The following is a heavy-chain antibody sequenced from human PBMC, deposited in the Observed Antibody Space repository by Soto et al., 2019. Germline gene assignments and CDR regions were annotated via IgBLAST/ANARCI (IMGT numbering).Heavy chain of an antibody. CDR3: AREWGLLPYYVMNV. D-gene: IGHD7-27*01. CDR2: ISYTGRT. V-gene: IGHV4-59*01. CDR1: GDSIGRYY. Sequence: SETLSLTCSVSGDSIGRYYWSWIRQPPGKGLEWIGYISYTGRTKYNPSLQSRVTISVDTSKNDFSLNLSSVTAADTAVYFCAREWGLLPYYVMNVWGHGTAVTVSS. J-gene: IGHJ6*02.